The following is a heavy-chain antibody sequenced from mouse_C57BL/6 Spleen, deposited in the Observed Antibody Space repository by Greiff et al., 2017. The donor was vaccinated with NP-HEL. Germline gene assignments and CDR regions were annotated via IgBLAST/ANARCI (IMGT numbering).Heavy chain of an antibody. CDR3: ARSLNYYGSSLWYFDV. CDR1: GYTFTGYW. Sequence: LVESGAELMKPGASVKLSCKATGYTFTGYWIEWVKQRPGHGLEWIGEILPGSGSTNYNEKFKGKATFTADTSSNTAYMQLSSLTTEDSAIYYCARSLNYYGSSLWYFDVWGTGTTVTVSS. CDR2: ILPGSGST. V-gene: IGHV1-9*01. D-gene: IGHD1-1*01. J-gene: IGHJ1*03.